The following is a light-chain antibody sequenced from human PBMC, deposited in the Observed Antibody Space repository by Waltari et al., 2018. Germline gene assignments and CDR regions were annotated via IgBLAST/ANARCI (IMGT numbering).Light chain of an antibody. CDR2: AAS. V-gene: IGKV1-39*01. CDR3: QQSYSTPPSYT. Sequence: DIQMTQSPSSLSASVGDRVTITCRASQSISSYLNWYQQKPGKAPKLLIYAASSLQSGVPSRFSGSGSGTEFTLTISSLQPEDCATYYCQQSYSTPPSYTFGQGTKLEIK. J-gene: IGKJ2*01. CDR1: QSISSY.